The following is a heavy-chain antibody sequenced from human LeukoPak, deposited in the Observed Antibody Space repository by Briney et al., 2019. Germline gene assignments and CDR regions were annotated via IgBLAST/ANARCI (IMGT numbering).Heavy chain of an antibody. Sequence: GGSLRLSCAASGFTFSDYYMSWIRQAPGKGLEWVSYISSSGSTIYYADSVKGRFTISRDSAKNSLYLQMNSLRAEDTAVYYCASPTVTTDYYYYYMDVWGKGTTVTVSS. CDR2: ISSSGSTI. D-gene: IGHD4-11*01. J-gene: IGHJ6*03. CDR1: GFTFSDYY. V-gene: IGHV3-11*01. CDR3: ASPTVTTDYYYYYMDV.